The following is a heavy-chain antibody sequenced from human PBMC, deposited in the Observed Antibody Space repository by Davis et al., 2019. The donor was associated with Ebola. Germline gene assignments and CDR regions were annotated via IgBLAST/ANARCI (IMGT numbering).Heavy chain of an antibody. Sequence: GESLKISCVASGFIFSSYGMHWVRQAPGKGLEWVAVISHDGSHKYYADSVRGRFTISRDNAKNSLYLQMNSLRAEDTAVYYCAKRVIREFDPWGQGTLVTVSS. CDR1: GFIFSSYG. CDR2: ISHDGSHK. CDR3: AKRVIREFDP. D-gene: IGHD2-21*01. V-gene: IGHV3-30*18. J-gene: IGHJ5*02.